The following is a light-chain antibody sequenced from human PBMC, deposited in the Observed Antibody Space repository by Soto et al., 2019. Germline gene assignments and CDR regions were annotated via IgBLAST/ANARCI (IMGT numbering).Light chain of an antibody. Sequence: DIVMTQSPLSLPVTPGEPASISCRSSQSLLHSNGYNYLDWYLQKPGQSPQLLIYLGSNRASGVPDRFSGSGSGTDFTLKISRVEAEDFGFYYCMQALQPLFTFGPGTKVDIK. CDR3: MQALQPLFT. J-gene: IGKJ3*01. CDR1: QSLLHSNGYNY. V-gene: IGKV2-28*01. CDR2: LGS.